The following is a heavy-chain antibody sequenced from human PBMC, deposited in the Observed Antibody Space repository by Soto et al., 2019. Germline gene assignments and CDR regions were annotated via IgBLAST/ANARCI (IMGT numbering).Heavy chain of an antibody. V-gene: IGHV4-30-4*01. CDR1: GGSIGSGGYY. D-gene: IGHD2-15*01. CDR3: ARDVPRGYCSGGSCYSRATWWFDP. Sequence: PSETLSLTCTVSGGSIGSGGYYWSWMRQPPGKGLEWIGYIYYSGSTYYNPSLKSRVTISVDTSKNQFSLKLSSVTAADTAVYYCARDVPRGYCSGGSCYSRATWWFDPWGQGTLVTVSS. J-gene: IGHJ5*02. CDR2: IYYSGST.